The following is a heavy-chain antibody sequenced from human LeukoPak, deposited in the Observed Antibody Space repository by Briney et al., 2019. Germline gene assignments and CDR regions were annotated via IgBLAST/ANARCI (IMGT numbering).Heavy chain of an antibody. V-gene: IGHV4-4*07. CDR2: IYTSGST. J-gene: IGHJ4*02. CDR3: ARGYDFWSSYPY. D-gene: IGHD3-3*01. CDR1: GGSISSYY. Sequence: SETLSLTWTVSGGSISSYYWSWIRQLAGKGLEWIGRIYTSGSTNYNPCLKSQVTMSVDTSKNQFSLKLRSATAADTAVYYCARGYDFWSSYPYWGQGTLVTVSS.